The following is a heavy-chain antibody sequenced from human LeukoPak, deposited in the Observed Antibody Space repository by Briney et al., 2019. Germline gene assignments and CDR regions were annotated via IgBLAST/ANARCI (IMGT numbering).Heavy chain of an antibody. CDR2: IVVGSGNT. V-gene: IGHV1-58*02. J-gene: IGHJ5*02. CDR1: GFTFTSSA. D-gene: IGHD2-2*01. CDR3: AREGYCSSTSCYLKDP. Sequence: ASVKVSCKASGFTFTSSAMQWVRQARGQRLEWIGWIVVGSGNTNYAQKFQERVTITRDMSTSTAYMELRSLRSDDAAVYYCAREGYCSSTSCYLKDPWGQGTLVTVSS.